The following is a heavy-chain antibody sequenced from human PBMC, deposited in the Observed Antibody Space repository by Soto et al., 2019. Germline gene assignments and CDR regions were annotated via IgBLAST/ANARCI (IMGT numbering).Heavy chain of an antibody. D-gene: IGHD4-17*01. CDR2: ISGSGGST. J-gene: IGHJ4*02. V-gene: IGHV3-23*01. Sequence: EVQLLESGGGLVQPGGSLRLSCAASGFTFSSYAMSWVRQAPGKGLEWVSAISGSGGSTYYADSVKGRFTISRDNSKNTLYLKMHSLRAEDTAVYYFAKRDHDYGDGWVDYWGQGPLVTVSS. CDR1: GFTFSSYA. CDR3: AKRDHDYGDGWVDY.